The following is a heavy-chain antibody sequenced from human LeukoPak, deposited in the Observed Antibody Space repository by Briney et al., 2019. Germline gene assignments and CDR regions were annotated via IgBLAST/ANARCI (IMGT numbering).Heavy chain of an antibody. CDR3: ARESKGRSKIDY. J-gene: IGHJ4*02. D-gene: IGHD4-17*01. V-gene: IGHV3-7*01. CDR1: GFTFSGYW. Sequence: PGGSLRFSCAASGFTFSGYWMSWVRQAPGKGLEWVANIKKDGSEKYNVDSAKGRFTISRDNANNSLYLQMNSLRAEDTAVYYCARESKGRSKIDYWGQGTLVTVTS. CDR2: IKKDGSEK.